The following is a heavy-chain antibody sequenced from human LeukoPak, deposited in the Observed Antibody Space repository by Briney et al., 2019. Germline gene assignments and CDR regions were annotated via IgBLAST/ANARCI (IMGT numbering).Heavy chain of an antibody. CDR2: IKQDGSEK. Sequence: GGSLRLSCAASGFTFSSYWMSWVRQAPGKWLEWVANIKQDGSEKYYVDSVKGRFTISRDNAKNSLYLQMNSLRAEDTAVYYCARDNHPGIAAARDAFDIWGQGTMVTVSS. V-gene: IGHV3-7*01. CDR3: ARDNHPGIAAARDAFDI. J-gene: IGHJ3*02. D-gene: IGHD6-13*01. CDR1: GFTFSSYW.